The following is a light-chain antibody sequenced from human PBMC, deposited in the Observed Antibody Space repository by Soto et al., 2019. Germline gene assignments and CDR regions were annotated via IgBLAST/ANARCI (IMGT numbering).Light chain of an antibody. CDR1: SSDIGGYNS. V-gene: IGLV2-8*01. CDR3: SSSAGIYHYLV. CDR2: EVN. J-gene: IGLJ3*02. Sequence: QSALTQPPSASGSPGQSVTISCTGTSSDIGGYNSVSWYQQHPGKAPRLMIYEVNKRPSGVPDCFSGSKSGYTASLTVSGLQTEDEAFYYCSSSAGIYHYLVFGGGTKVTVL.